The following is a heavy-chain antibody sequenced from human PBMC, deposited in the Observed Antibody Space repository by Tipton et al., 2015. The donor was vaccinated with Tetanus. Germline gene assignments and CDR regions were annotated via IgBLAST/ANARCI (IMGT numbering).Heavy chain of an antibody. Sequence: SLRLSCAASGFTFNGYGMHWVRQAPGKGLEWLALVWYDGSKQYYADSVKGRFTISRDNSENTLYLQMNSLRAEDTATYYCVNWWRTVVRDWWGQGTLVTVSS. D-gene: IGHD2-8*02. V-gene: IGHV3-33*06. J-gene: IGHJ4*02. CDR3: VNWWRTVVRDW. CDR2: VWYDGSKQ. CDR1: GFTFNGYG.